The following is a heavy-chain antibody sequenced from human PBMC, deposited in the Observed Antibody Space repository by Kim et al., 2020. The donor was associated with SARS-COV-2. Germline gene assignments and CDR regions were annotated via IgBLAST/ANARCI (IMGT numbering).Heavy chain of an antibody. CDR2: IWYDGSNK. CDR1: GFTFSSYG. V-gene: IGHV3-33*06. J-gene: IGHJ4*02. Sequence: GGSLRLSCAASGFTFSSYGMHWVRQAPGKGLEWVAVIWYDGSNKYYADSVKGRFTISRDNSKNTLYLQMNSLRAEDTAVYYCAKDLHRWELSCLDYWGQGTLVTVSS. D-gene: IGHD1-26*01. CDR3: AKDLHRWELSCLDY.